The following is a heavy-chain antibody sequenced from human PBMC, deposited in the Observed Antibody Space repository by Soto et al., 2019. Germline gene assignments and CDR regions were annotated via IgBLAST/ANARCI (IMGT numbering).Heavy chain of an antibody. CDR1: GFTFSNAW. CDR2: IKSKTDGGTT. D-gene: IGHD3-22*01. CDR3: TTDPKFGYDSSGYYYLDY. J-gene: IGHJ4*02. V-gene: IGHV3-15*01. Sequence: GGSLRLSCAASGFTFSNAWMSWVRQAPGKGLEWVGRIKSKTDGGTTDYAAPVKGRFTISRDDSKNTLYLQMNSLKTEDTAVYYCTTDPKFGYDSSGYYYLDYWGQGTLVTVSS.